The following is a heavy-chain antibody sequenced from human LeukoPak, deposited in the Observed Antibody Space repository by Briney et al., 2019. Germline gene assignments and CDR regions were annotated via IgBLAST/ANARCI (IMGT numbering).Heavy chain of an antibody. CDR2: I. D-gene: IGHD5-24*01. J-gene: IGHJ3*02. Sequence: GESLKISCKGSGYSFTSYWIGWVRQMPGKGLEWMGIIYSPSFQGQVTISADKSISTAYLQWSSLKASDTAMYYCASRRDGYNVGTFDIWGQGTMVTVSS. CDR1: GYSFTSYW. CDR3: ASRRDGYNVGTFDI. V-gene: IGHV5-51*01.